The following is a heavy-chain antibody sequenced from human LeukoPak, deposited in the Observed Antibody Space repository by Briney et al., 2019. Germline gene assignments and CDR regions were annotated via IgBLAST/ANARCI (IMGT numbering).Heavy chain of an antibody. V-gene: IGHV7-4-1*02. J-gene: IGHJ4*02. CDR3: ARADSGDNPIGVYYLDN. Sequence: ASVKVSCKASGYTLTTYSMCWVRQAPGQGLEWMGWINTRTGNPTFPQDLTGRYVFSLDTSVSTAYLEISNLKTEDTAVYYCARADSGDNPIGVYYLDNWGQGTLVTVSS. CDR2: INTRTGNP. D-gene: IGHD3-3*01. CDR1: GYTLTTYS.